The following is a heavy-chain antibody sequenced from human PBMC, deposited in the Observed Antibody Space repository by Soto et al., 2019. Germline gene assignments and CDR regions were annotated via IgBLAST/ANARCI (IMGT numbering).Heavy chain of an antibody. D-gene: IGHD2-21*02. CDR1: GYTFTNFG. CDR2: ISAYNGNT. CDR3: ARSTMGDSPFDY. J-gene: IGHJ4*02. V-gene: IGHV1-18*01. Sequence: ASVKVSCKASGYTFTNFGISWVRQAPGQGLEWMGWISAYNGNTNYAQNFQGRVTMTTDTSTSTAYMELRSLRSDDTAVYYCARSTMGDSPFDYWGQGTLVTVSS.